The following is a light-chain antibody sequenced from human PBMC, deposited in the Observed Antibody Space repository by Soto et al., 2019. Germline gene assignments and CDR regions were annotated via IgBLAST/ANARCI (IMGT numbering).Light chain of an antibody. J-gene: IGKJ1*01. Sequence: EIVMTQSPAILSLSPGERATLFCRASQNIERNVAWYQQKPGQAPRLLIYGPSTRATGIPVRFSGSGSGTEFTLTISSLQSEDFAVYYCQQYNNWPPWTFGQGTKVDIK. CDR3: QQYNNWPPWT. CDR2: GPS. V-gene: IGKV3-15*01. CDR1: QNIERN.